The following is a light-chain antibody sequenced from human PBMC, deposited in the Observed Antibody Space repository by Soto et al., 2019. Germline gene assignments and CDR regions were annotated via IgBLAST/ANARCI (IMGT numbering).Light chain of an antibody. CDR3: QSYDSSLSGMV. J-gene: IGLJ3*02. CDR1: SSNIGAGYE. CDR2: GDR. Sequence: QSVLTQPHSVSGAPGQRVTISCTGSSSNIGAGYEVQWYQQLPGTDPQLLIYGDRYRPAGVPDRFSGSKSGTSVSLAITGLQAEDEDYYHCQSYDSSLSGMVLGKGTKLTVL. V-gene: IGLV1-40*01.